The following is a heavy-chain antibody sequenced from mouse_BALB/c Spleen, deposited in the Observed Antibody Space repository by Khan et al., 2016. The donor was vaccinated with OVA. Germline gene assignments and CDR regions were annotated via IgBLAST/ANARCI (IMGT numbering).Heavy chain of an antibody. D-gene: IGHD2-4*01. CDR3: ARQPYYHYNVMDY. CDR1: GFSLMNYG. CDR2: IWTDGST. V-gene: IGHV2-6-1*01. J-gene: IGHJ4*01. Sequence: VQLQESGPGLVAPSQSLSITCTISGFSLMNYGVHWVRQPPGKGLEWLGVIWTDGSTTYNSALKSRLTITKDNSKSQVFLKMNSLQTDDTAIYFCARQPYYHYNVMDYWGQGTSVTVSS.